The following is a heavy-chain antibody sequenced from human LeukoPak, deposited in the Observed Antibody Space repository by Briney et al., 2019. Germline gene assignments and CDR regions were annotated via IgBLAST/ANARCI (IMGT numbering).Heavy chain of an antibody. Sequence: GGSLRLSCAASGFTFSSYAMNWVRQAPGKGLEWVSYISSSSSTIYYADSVKGRFTISRDNAKNSLYLQMNSLRDEDTAVYYCARSVRGYERCEDYWGQGTLVTVSS. V-gene: IGHV3-48*02. CDR2: ISSSSSTI. CDR3: ARSVRGYERCEDY. J-gene: IGHJ4*02. CDR1: GFTFSSYA. D-gene: IGHD5-12*01.